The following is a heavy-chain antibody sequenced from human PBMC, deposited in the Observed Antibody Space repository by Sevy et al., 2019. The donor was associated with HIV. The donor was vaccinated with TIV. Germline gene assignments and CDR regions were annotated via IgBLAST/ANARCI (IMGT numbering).Heavy chain of an antibody. D-gene: IGHD3-22*01. V-gene: IGHV3-66*01. J-gene: IGHJ6*02. CDR1: GFTVSGNY. Sequence: GGSLRLSCEASGFTVSGNYMAWVRLAPGKGLEWVSLIDSGGSTYYADSVKGRFTISRDNAKNTLYLQMNPLRAEDTPVYFCARDRYYDASGYYYYYYGMDVWGQGTTVTVSS. CDR2: IDSGGST. CDR3: ARDRYYDASGYYYYYYGMDV.